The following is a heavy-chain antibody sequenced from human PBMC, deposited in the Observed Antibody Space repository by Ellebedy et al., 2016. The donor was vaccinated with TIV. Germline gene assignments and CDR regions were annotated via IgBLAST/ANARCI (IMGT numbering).Heavy chain of an antibody. CDR2: INAGNGNT. CDR3: ARSDIVVVVAAGRYGMDV. Sequence: ASVKVSCXASGYTFTSYAMHWVRQAPGQRLEWMGWINAGNGNTKYSQKFQGRVTITRDTSASTAYMELSSLRSDDTAVYYCARSDIVVVVAAGRYGMDVWGQGTTVTVSS. CDR1: GYTFTSYA. D-gene: IGHD2-15*01. V-gene: IGHV1-3*01. J-gene: IGHJ6*02.